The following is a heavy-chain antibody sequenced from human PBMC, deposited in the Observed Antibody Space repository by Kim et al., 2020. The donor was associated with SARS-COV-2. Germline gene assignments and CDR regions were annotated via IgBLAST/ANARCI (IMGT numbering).Heavy chain of an antibody. V-gene: IGHV4-34*01. Sequence: NPSLKSRVTISVDTSKNQFSLKLSSVTAADTAVYYCARGLHYYGSGFDYWGQGTLVTVSS. CDR3: ARGLHYYGSGFDY. J-gene: IGHJ4*02. D-gene: IGHD3-10*01.